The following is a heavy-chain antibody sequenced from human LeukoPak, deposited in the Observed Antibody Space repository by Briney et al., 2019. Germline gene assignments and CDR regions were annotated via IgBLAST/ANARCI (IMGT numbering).Heavy chain of an antibody. CDR2: IYWDDDK. CDR3: AHHRGPTDYDAPDAFDI. Sequence: SGPTLVKPTQTLTLTCTFSGFSLSTSGVGVGWIRQPPGKALEWLALIYWDDDKRYSPSLKSRLTITKDTSKNQVVLTMTNMDPVDTATYCCAHHRGPTDYDAPDAFDIWGQGTMVTVSS. D-gene: IGHD4-17*01. J-gene: IGHJ3*02. CDR1: GFSLSTSGVG. V-gene: IGHV2-5*02.